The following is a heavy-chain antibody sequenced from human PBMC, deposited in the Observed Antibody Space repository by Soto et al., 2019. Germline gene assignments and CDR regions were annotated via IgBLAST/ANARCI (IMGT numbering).Heavy chain of an antibody. J-gene: IGHJ5*02. Sequence: SCAKLVNPIETLTLTCTVSGFSLNVNVGAGASLRAGTRSGLEWLGFIYWNDDKRYSPSVDSRLTLTKDTSKNEVVLTMTNMDPADTATYYCARGKYYYHSSDGKNWLDPWGQGILVT. CDR2: IYWNDDK. CDR3: ARGKYYYHSSDGKNWLDP. V-gene: IGHV2-5*01. D-gene: IGHD3-22*01. CDR1: GFSLNVNVGA.